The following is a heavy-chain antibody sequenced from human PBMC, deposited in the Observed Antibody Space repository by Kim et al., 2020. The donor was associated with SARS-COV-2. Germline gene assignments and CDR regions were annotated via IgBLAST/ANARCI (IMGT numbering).Heavy chain of an antibody. Sequence: GGSLRLSCAASGFTFSSYGMHWVRQAPGKGLEWVAVIWYDGSNKYYADSVKGRFTISRDNSKNTLYLQMNSLRAEDTAVYYCAKDARIAASRGGYNWFDPWGQSTLVTVSS. J-gene: IGHJ5*02. CDR1: GFTFSSYG. CDR3: AKDARIAASRGGYNWFDP. D-gene: IGHD6-6*01. CDR2: IWYDGSNK. V-gene: IGHV3-33*06.